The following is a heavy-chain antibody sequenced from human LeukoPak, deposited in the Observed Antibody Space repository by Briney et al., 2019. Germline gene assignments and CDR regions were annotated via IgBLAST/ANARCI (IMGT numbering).Heavy chain of an antibody. CDR3: ASSPGGSGLDY. Sequence: SETLSLTCAVSGGSISSSNWWSWVRQPPGKGLEWIGEIYHSGSTNYNPSLKSRVTISVDKSKNQFSLKLSSVTAPDTAVYYCASSPGGSGLDYWGQGTLVTVSS. V-gene: IGHV4-4*02. D-gene: IGHD3-10*01. J-gene: IGHJ4*02. CDR1: GGSISSSNW. CDR2: IYHSGST.